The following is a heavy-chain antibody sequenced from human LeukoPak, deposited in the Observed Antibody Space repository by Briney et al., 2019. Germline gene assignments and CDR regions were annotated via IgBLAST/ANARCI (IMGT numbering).Heavy chain of an antibody. CDR3: ARGRICSSTSCFFYYYYYGMDV. V-gene: IGHV1-24*01. D-gene: IGHD2-2*01. Sequence: ASVKVSCKVSGYTLTELSMHWVRQAPGKGLEWMGGFDPEDGETIYAQKFQGRVTMTEDTSTDTAYMELSSLRSEDTAVYYCARGRICSSTSCFFYYYYYGMDVWGQGTTVTVSS. CDR2: FDPEDGET. CDR1: GYTLTELS. J-gene: IGHJ6*02.